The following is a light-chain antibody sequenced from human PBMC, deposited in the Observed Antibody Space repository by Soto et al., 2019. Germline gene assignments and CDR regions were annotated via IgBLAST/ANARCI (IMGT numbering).Light chain of an antibody. J-gene: IGLJ3*02. CDR1: SSNMGAPYD. V-gene: IGLV1-40*01. CDR3: QSYDSGLRGWV. Sequence: QPVLTQSPSVSGAPGQRVTISCTGSSSNMGAPYDVHWYQQLPGKAPKLLIYGNTNRPSGVPDRFSGSKSGTSASLAITGLQAEDEADYYCQSYDSGLRGWVFGGGTKLTVL. CDR2: GNT.